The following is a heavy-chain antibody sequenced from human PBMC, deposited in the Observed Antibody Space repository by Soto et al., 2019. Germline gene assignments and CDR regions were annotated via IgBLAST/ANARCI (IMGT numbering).Heavy chain of an antibody. CDR2: IYDDGST. D-gene: IGHD2-2*01. CDR1: GDSISSYF. CDR3: VSSRSAIYGDACDV. Sequence: QLQESGPGLVKPSEPLSLTCSVSGDSISSYFKNWIRQPPGKGLEWIGCIYDDGSTKYNPSLESRVTILLDTSKNEFSLRLRSVTSADTAVYYCVSSRSAIYGDACDVWGQGTMVTVSS. V-gene: IGHV4-59*03. J-gene: IGHJ3*01.